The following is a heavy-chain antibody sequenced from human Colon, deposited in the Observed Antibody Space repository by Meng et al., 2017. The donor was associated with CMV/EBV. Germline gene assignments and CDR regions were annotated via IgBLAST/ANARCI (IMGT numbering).Heavy chain of an antibody. CDR2: IIPILGIP. CDR3: AREQRGSSGYYYRMFDH. J-gene: IGHJ4*02. D-gene: IGHD3-22*01. Sequence: TLNTYAINWVRRAPGQGLEWMEEIIPILGIPSYAQKFQGRVTLIADKSTSTVYMDVSSLTSDDTAVYYCAREQRGSSGYYYRMFDHWGQGTLVTVSS. CDR1: TLNTYA. V-gene: IGHV1-69*10.